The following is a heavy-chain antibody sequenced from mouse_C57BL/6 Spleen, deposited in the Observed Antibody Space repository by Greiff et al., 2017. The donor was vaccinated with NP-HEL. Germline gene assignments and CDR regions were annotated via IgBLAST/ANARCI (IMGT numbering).Heavy chain of an antibody. CDR1: GYTFTSYW. J-gene: IGHJ4*01. Sequence: QVQLQQSGAELVRPGSSVKLSCKASGYTFTSYWMHWVKQRPGQGLEWIGMIHPNSGSTNYNEKFKSKATLTVDKSSSTAYMQLSSLTSEDSAVYYCARPFYCNYPYYAMDYWGQGTSVTVSS. V-gene: IGHV1-64*01. D-gene: IGHD2-10*01. CDR2: IHPNSGST. CDR3: ARPFYCNYPYYAMDY.